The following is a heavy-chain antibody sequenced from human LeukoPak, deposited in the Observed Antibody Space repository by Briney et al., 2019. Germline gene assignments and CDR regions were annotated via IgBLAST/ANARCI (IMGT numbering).Heavy chain of an antibody. CDR1: GFTFRRYS. CDR3: TRDLSLAAPQGFDY. D-gene: IGHD6-6*01. Sequence: PGGSLRLYCTASGFTFRRYSCNWLRQAPGKGRQGVSTISSGIDYIYYADSVRGRFTTSRDNAENSLYLQMNSLRAEDMAVYYCTRDLSLAAPQGFDYWGQGTLVTVSS. CDR2: ISSGIDYI. J-gene: IGHJ4*02. V-gene: IGHV3-21*01.